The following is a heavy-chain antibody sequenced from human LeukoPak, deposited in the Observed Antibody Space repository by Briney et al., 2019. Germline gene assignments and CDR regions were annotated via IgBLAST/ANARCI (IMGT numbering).Heavy chain of an antibody. J-gene: IGHJ4*02. Sequence: SETLSLTCSVSGDSISSGDYYWGWVRQPPGKTLECIGYIYYSGSTYSNPSLRSRVTISVDTPNKQFSLKLSSVTAADTAVYYCARVSSGATTVDYWGQGTLVTVSS. CDR1: GDSISSGDYY. D-gene: IGHD1-26*01. CDR2: IYYSGST. CDR3: ARVSSGATTVDY. V-gene: IGHV4-30-4*01.